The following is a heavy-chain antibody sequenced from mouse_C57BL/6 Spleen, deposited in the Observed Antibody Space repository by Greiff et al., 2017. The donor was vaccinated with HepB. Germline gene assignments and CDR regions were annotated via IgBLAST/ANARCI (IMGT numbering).Heavy chain of an antibody. CDR1: GYAFTNYL. CDR2: INPGSGGT. J-gene: IGHJ4*01. V-gene: IGHV1-54*01. CDR3: AREDGFAMDY. Sequence: QVQLKESGAELVRPGTSVKVSCKASGYAFTNYLIEWVKQRPGQGLEWIGVINPGSGGTNYNEKFKGKATLTADKSSSTAYMQLSSLTSEDSAVYFCAREDGFAMDYWGQGTSVTVSS.